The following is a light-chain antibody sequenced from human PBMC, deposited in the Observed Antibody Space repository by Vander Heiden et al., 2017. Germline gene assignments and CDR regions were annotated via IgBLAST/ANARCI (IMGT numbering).Light chain of an antibody. CDR3: CSYAGIPVV. CDR1: SSDVGGYKY. V-gene: IGLV2-11*01. Sequence: QSALTQPRSVSGSPGQSVTISCTGTSSDVGGYKYVSWYQQHPGTAPKLIIYDVSTRPSGVPDRFSGSKSGYTASLTISGLQAEDEADYYCCSYAGIPVVFGRGTTLTVL. J-gene: IGLJ2*01. CDR2: DVS.